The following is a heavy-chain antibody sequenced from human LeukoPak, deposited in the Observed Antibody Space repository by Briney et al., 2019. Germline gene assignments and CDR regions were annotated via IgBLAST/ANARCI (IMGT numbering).Heavy chain of an antibody. V-gene: IGHV3-21*01. CDR3: ARGGVFSSGWYVDY. J-gene: IGHJ4*02. CDR2: ISSSSSYI. CDR1: DFSFITYA. Sequence: GGSLRLSCAASDFSFITYAMSWVRQAPGKGLEWVSSISSSSSYIYYADSVKGRFTISRDNAKNSLYLQMNSLRAEDTAVYYCARGGVFSSGWYVDYWGQGTLVSVSS. D-gene: IGHD6-19*01.